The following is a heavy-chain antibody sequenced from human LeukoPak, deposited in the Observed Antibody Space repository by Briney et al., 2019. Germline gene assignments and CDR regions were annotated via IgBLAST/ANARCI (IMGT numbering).Heavy chain of an antibody. V-gene: IGHV4-34*01. CDR3: ARVVVYSSSSVTERDYYYYYMDV. D-gene: IGHD6-6*01. CDR1: GFSVSSNY. J-gene: IGHJ6*03. CDR2: INHSGST. Sequence: GSLRLSCAASGFSVSSNYMSWVRQAPGKGLEWIGEINHSGSTNYNPSLKSRVTISVDTSKNQFSLKLSSVTAADTAVYYCARVVVYSSSSVTERDYYYYYMDVWGKGTTVTVSS.